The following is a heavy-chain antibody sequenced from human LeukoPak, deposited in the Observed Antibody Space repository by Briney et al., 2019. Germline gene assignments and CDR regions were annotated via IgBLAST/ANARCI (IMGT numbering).Heavy chain of an antibody. CDR2: IYYSGST. CDR3: ARDLSYCSSTSCYGYIDV. V-gene: IGHV4-59*01. CDR1: GGSISGFH. Sequence: PSETLSLTCTVSGGSISGFHWSWIRQPPGKGLEWIGYIYYSGSTDYNPSLNSRVTISLDTSKQQFSLKMSSVTAADTAVYYCARDLSYCSSTSCYGYIDVWGKGTTVTVSS. D-gene: IGHD2-2*01. J-gene: IGHJ6*03.